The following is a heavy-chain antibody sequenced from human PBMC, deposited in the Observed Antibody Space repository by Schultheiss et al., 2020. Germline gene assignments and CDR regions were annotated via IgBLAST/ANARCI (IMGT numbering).Heavy chain of an antibody. D-gene: IGHD4-17*01. CDR2: INHSGST. Sequence: SETLSLTCAVYGGSFSGYYWSWIRQPPGKGLEWIGEINHSGSTNYNPSLKSRVTISVDTSKNQFSLKLSSVTAADTAVYYCAKEPYGDYDAYYFDYWGQGTLVTVSS. J-gene: IGHJ4*02. CDR3: AKEPYGDYDAYYFDY. CDR1: GGSFSGYY. V-gene: IGHV4-34*01.